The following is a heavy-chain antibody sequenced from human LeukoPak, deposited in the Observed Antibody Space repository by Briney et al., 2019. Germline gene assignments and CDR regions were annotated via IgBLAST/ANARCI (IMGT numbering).Heavy chain of an antibody. Sequence: GGSLRLSCAASGFTFSDYYMSWIRQAPGKGLEWVSYISSSGSTIYYADSVKGRFTISRDNAKNSLYLQMNSLRAEDRAVYYCGREQLAFCGGDCYSGGYGGQGTLVTVSS. V-gene: IGHV3-11*01. D-gene: IGHD2-21*02. CDR2: ISSSGSTI. J-gene: IGHJ4*02. CDR1: GFTFSDYY. CDR3: GREQLAFCGGDCYSGGY.